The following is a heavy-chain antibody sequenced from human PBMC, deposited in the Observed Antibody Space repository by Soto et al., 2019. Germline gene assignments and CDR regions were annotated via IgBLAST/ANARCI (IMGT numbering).Heavy chain of an antibody. D-gene: IGHD1-26*01. J-gene: IGHJ4*02. CDR1: GFTFSGSS. CDR3: TRLGTDRWDSGIGY. CDR2: IRSKVNSYAT. Sequence: EVQLVESGGGLVQSGGSLKLSCAASGFTFSGSSMHWVRQASGKGLEWVGRIRSKVNSYATAYAASVEGRFIISRDDSKNTTYLQMNSLKTEDTAVYYCTRLGTDRWDSGIGYWGQGTLVTVSS. V-gene: IGHV3-73*02.